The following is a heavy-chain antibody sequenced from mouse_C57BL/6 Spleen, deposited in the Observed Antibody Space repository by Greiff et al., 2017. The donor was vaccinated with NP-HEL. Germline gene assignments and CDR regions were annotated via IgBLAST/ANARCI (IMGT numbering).Heavy chain of an antibody. CDR3: TLDYDGYFDV. CDR2: IDPETGGT. J-gene: IGHJ1*03. CDR1: GYTFTDYE. V-gene: IGHV1-15*01. Sequence: QVQLQQSGAELVRPGASVTLSCKASGYTFTDYEMHWVKQTPVHGLEWIGAIDPETGGTAYNQKFKGKAIQTADKSSSIAYMELRSLTSEDSAVYYCTLDYDGYFDVWGTGTTVTVSS. D-gene: IGHD2-4*01.